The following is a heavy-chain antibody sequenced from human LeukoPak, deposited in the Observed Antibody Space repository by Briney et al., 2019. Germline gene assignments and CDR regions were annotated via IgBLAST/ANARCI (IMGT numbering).Heavy chain of an antibody. D-gene: IGHD3-9*01. Sequence: GGSLRLSCAASGFIFSDYAMSWVRQPPEKGLEWVSSLSGSGFSTYYAESAKGRFTISRDNSKNTLYLHINGLRADDTATYYCAKGRTFDILAGYPSFDRWGQGTLVAVSS. CDR3: AKGRTFDILAGYPSFDR. CDR1: GFIFSDYA. V-gene: IGHV3-23*01. CDR2: LSGSGFST. J-gene: IGHJ4*02.